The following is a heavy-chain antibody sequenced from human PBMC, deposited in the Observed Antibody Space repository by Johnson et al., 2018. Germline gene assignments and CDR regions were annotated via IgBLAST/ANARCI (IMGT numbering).Heavy chain of an antibody. Sequence: VQLVQSVGGLVQPGGSLRLSCAASGFTFSNYAMHWVRQAPGKRLEDVPGISSGDGTGIFYASSVQGRFTISRENSKTMLYLQMGSLRAEDTAVYYCFAGNARSNDAFDMWGQGTMVIVSS. CDR3: FAGNARSNDAFDM. CDR2: ISSGDGTGI. D-gene: IGHD5-24*01. J-gene: IGHJ3*02. CDR1: GFTFSNYA. V-gene: IGHV3-64*01.